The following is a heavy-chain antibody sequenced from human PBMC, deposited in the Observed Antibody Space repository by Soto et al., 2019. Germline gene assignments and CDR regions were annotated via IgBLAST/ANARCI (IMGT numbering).Heavy chain of an antibody. CDR2: INPNSGGT. CDR1: GYTFTGYY. CDR3: ARPSGPIAAAGSFWYDY. D-gene: IGHD6-13*01. V-gene: IGHV1-2*04. J-gene: IGHJ4*02. Sequence: ASVKVSCKASGYTFTGYYMHWVRQAPGQGLEWMGWINPNSGGTNYAQKFQGWVTMTRDTSISTAYMELSRLRSDDTAVYCCARPSGPIAAAGSFWYDYWGQGTLVTVSS.